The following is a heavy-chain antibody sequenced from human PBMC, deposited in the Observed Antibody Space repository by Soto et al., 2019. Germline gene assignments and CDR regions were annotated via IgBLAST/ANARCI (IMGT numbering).Heavy chain of an antibody. V-gene: IGHV4-59*01. J-gene: IGHJ4*02. Sequence: SETLSLTCTVSGDSINNYYWSWIRQPPGKRLEWIGYIYYAGSTTYNPSLESRVTMSVDTSKNQFSLKLNSVNAADTAVYYCAKYRRTEAEGFTLDYWGRGTLVTVSS. D-gene: IGHD6-13*01. CDR3: AKYRRTEAEGFTLDY. CDR2: IYYAGST. CDR1: GDSINNYY.